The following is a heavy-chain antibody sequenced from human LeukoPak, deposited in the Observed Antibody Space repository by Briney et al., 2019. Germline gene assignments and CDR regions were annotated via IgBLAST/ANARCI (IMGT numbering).Heavy chain of an antibody. D-gene: IGHD6-19*01. Sequence: PSETLSLTCAVSGGSISSSNWWSWVRQPPGKGLEWIGETYHSGSTNYNPSLKSRVTISVDKSKNQFSLKLSSVTAADTAVYYCARGVVSGWYIYFDYWGQGTLVTVSS. V-gene: IGHV4-4*02. CDR2: TYHSGST. CDR3: ARGVVSGWYIYFDY. J-gene: IGHJ4*02. CDR1: GGSISSSNW.